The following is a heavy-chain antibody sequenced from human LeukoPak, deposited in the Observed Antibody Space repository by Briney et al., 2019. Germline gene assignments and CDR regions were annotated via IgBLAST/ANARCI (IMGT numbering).Heavy chain of an antibody. Sequence: PSETLSLTCAVYGGSFSGYYWSWIRQPPGKGLEWIGEINHSGSTNYNPSLKSRVTISVDTSKNQFSLKLSSVTAADTAVYYCARYYGGNSVWFDPWGQGTLVTVSS. V-gene: IGHV4-34*01. CDR2: INHSGST. J-gene: IGHJ5*02. CDR1: GGSFSGYY. D-gene: IGHD4-23*01. CDR3: ARYYGGNSVWFDP.